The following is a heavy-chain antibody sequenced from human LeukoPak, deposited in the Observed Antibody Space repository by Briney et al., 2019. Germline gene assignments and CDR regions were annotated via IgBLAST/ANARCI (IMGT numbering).Heavy chain of an antibody. CDR3: ARDGDSRGSGSYYIGYYYYMDV. J-gene: IGHJ6*03. V-gene: IGHV1-46*01. D-gene: IGHD3-10*01. CDR2: INPSGGST. CDR1: GYTFTSYY. Sequence: GASVKVSCKASGYTFTSYYMHWVRQAPGQGLEWMGIINPSGGSTSYAQKFQGRVTMTRDTSTSTVYMELSSVRSEDTAVYYCARDGDSRGSGSYYIGYYYYMDVWGKGTTVTISS.